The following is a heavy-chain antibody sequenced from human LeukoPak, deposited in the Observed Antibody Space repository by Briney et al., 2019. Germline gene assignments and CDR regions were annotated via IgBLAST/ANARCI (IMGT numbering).Heavy chain of an antibody. CDR1: GFTFSSYS. D-gene: IGHD6-6*01. Sequence: GGSLRLSCAASGFTFSSYSTNWVRQALGKGLEWVSSISSSSSYIYYADSVKGRFTISRDNAKNSLYLQMNSLRAEDTAVYYCARESDSSSPYAFDIWGRGTMVTVSS. CDR2: ISSSSSYI. CDR3: ARESDSSSPYAFDI. J-gene: IGHJ3*02. V-gene: IGHV3-21*01.